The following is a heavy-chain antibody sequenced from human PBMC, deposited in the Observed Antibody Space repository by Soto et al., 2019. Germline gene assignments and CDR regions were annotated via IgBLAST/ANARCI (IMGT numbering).Heavy chain of an antibody. V-gene: IGHV4-31*03. Sequence: SETLSLTCTVSGGSISSGGYYWSWIRQHPGKGLEWIGYIYYSGSTYYNPSLKSRVTISVDTSKNQFSLKLSSVTAADTAVYYCARAGPIYGSGSYYTVSLFPNPRPLPFDYWGQGTLVTVSS. D-gene: IGHD3-10*01. CDR2: IYYSGST. J-gene: IGHJ4*02. CDR3: ARAGPIYGSGSYYTVSLFPNPRPLPFDY. CDR1: GGSISSGGYY.